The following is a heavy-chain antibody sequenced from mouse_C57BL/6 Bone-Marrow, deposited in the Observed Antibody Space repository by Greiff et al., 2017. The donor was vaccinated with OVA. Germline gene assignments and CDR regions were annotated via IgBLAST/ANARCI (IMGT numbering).Heavy chain of an antibody. CDR1: GFNIQDYY. V-gene: IGHV14-1*01. Sequence: EVQLQQSGAELVRPGASVKLSCTASGFNIQDYYMHWVKQRPEQGLEWIGRIDPEDGDTEYAPKFQGKATMTADTSSNKAYLQISSLTSGDPAVYYCTTGWLLFAYWGQGTLVTVSA. J-gene: IGHJ3*01. CDR3: TTGWLLFAY. CDR2: IDPEDGDT. D-gene: IGHD1-1*02.